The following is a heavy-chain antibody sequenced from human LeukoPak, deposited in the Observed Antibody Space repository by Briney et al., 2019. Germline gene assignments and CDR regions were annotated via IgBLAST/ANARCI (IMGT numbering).Heavy chain of an antibody. Sequence: ASVKVSCKASGYTFTSYYMHWVRQAPGQGLEWMGIINPGGGSTSYAQKFQGRVTMTRDTSTSTVYMELSSLRSEDTAVYYCARDRGTGTFDYWGQGTLVTVSS. J-gene: IGHJ4*02. D-gene: IGHD1-7*01. CDR2: INPGGGST. V-gene: IGHV1-46*01. CDR3: ARDRGTGTFDY. CDR1: GYTFTSYY.